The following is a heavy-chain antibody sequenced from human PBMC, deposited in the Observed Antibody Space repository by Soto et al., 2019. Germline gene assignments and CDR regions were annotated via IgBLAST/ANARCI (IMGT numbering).Heavy chain of an antibody. CDR3: ARIKTGCYYYDMDV. CDR2: IDWDDDK. Sequence: SGPTLVNPTQTLTLTCTFSGFSLSTSGMCVSWIRQPPGKALEWLALIDWDDDKYYSTSLKTRLTISNDTSKNQVVLTMTNMDPVDTATYYCARIKTGCYYYDMDVWGQGTTVTV. J-gene: IGHJ6*02. CDR1: GFSLSTSGMC. V-gene: IGHV2-70*01.